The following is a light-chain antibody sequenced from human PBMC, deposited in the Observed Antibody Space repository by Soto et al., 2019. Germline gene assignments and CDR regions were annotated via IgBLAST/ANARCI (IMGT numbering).Light chain of an antibody. CDR3: QSYDSSLSGSGV. V-gene: IGLV1-40*01. J-gene: IGLJ1*01. Sequence: QSVLTQSPSVSGAPGQRVTISCTGSSSNIGAGYDVHWYQQLPGTAPKLLIYANTNRPSGVPDRFSGSQSGTSASLAITGLQAEDEADYYCQSYDSSLSGSGVFGTGTKLTVL. CDR2: ANT. CDR1: SSNIGAGYD.